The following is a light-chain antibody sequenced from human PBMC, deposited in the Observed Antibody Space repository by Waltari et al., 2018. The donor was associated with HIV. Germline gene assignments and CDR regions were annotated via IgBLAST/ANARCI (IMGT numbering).Light chain of an antibody. CDR3: ASHAGSYVV. V-gene: IGLV2-11*01. Sequence: QSALTQPRSVSGSPGQSVTISCTGTSSDVGGYNYVSWFQQHPGKAPNLIIYHVSTQPSVVPARFSASKSGNTACLTISGLQAEYETDYHCASHAGSYVVVGGGTMLTVL. CDR1: SSDVGGYNY. CDR2: HVS. J-gene: IGLJ3*02.